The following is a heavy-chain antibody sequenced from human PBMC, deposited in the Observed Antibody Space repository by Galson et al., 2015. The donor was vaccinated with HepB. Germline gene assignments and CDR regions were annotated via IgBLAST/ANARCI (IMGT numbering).Heavy chain of an antibody. CDR1: GGSISSSNW. D-gene: IGHD6-13*01. CDR3: ARDDRQQLVPWDY. CDR2: IYHSGST. V-gene: IGHV4-4*02. J-gene: IGHJ4*02. Sequence: ETLSLTCAVSGGSISSSNWWSWVRQPPGKGLEWIGEIYHSGSTNYNPSLKSRVTISVDKSKNQFSLKLSSVTAADTAVYYCARDDRQQLVPWDYWGQGTLVTVSS.